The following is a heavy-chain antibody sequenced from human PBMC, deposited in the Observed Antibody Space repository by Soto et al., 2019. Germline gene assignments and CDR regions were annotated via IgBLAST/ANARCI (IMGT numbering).Heavy chain of an antibody. D-gene: IGHD1-20*01. CDR3: ARGTRALITSFFAY. CDR2: VHESGST. Sequence: LQESGPRLVKPSETLSLNCSASGDAISNYYWSWIRQTPGRGLEWIGCVHESGSTDYNPSLRGRVIISLHTSKSQFSLSLRSATAADTATYYCARGTRALITSFFAYWGQGIPVTVSS. V-gene: IGHV4-59*03. CDR1: GDAISNYY. J-gene: IGHJ4*02.